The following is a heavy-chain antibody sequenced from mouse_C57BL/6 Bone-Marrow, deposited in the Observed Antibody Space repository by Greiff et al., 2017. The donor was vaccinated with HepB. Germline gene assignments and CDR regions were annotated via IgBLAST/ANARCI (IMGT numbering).Heavy chain of an antibody. CDR2: IDPANGNT. CDR3: ASPSYGSSYGGYFDV. V-gene: IGHV14-3*01. Sequence: EVQGVESVAELVRPGASVKLSCTASGFNIKNTYMHWVKQRPEQGLEWIGRIDPANGNTKYAPKFQGKATITADTSSNTAYLQLSSLTSEDTAIYYCASPSYGSSYGGYFDVWGTGITVTVSS. J-gene: IGHJ1*03. D-gene: IGHD1-1*01. CDR1: GFNIKNTY.